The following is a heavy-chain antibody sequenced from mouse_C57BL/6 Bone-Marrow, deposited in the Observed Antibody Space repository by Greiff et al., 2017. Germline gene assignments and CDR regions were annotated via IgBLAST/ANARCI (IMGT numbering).Heavy chain of an antibody. CDR3: ARDWDYLDY. D-gene: IGHD4-1*01. CDR2: IYPGSGST. CDR1: GYTFTSYW. V-gene: IGHV1-55*01. Sequence: QVQLQESGAELVKPGASVKMSCKASGYTFTSYWITWVKQRPGQGLEWIGDIYPGSGSTNYNEKFKSKATLTVDTSSSTAYMQLSSLTSEDSAVYYCARDWDYLDYWGQGTTLTVSS. J-gene: IGHJ2*01.